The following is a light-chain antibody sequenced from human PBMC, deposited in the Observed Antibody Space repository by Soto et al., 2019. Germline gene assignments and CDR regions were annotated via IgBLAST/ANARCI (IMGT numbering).Light chain of an antibody. CDR1: SSDVGGYNH. CDR2: DVT. J-gene: IGLJ1*01. V-gene: IGLV2-14*03. CDR3: SSYTRSTIYV. Sequence: QSVLTQPASVSGSPGQSITISCTGTSSDVGGYNHVSWYQHYPGKAPKLIIYDVTNRPSGVSNRFSGSKSGNTASLTISGLQAEDEADYFCSSYTRSTIYVFGNGTNVTVL.